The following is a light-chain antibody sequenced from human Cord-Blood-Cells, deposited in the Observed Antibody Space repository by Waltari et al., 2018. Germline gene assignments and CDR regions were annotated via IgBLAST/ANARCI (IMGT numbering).Light chain of an antibody. CDR3: QQYNNWPPT. CDR2: GAS. CDR1: QSVSSN. J-gene: IGKJ4*02. Sequence: EIVMTQSPATLSVSPGERATLSCRASQSVSSNLAWYQQNPGQAPRLPIYGASTRATGIPARFSGSGSGTEFTLTISSLQSEDFAVYYCQQYNNWPPTFGGGTTVEIK. V-gene: IGKV3-15*01.